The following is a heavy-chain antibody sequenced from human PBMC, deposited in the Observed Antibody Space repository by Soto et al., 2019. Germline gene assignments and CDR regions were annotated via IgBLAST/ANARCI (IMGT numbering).Heavy chain of an antibody. CDR1: GDSVSSNSAA. D-gene: IGHD6-13*01. Sequence: SQTLSLTCAISGDSVSSNSAAWNWIRQSPSRGLEWLGRAYYRSKWYNDYAVSVKSRITINPDTSKNQFSLQLNSVTPEDTAVYYCARDPNGRSSSWSFLCFDSWGQGTLVTRLL. CDR2: AYYRSKWYN. CDR3: ARDPNGRSSSWSFLCFDS. V-gene: IGHV6-1*01. J-gene: IGHJ5*01.